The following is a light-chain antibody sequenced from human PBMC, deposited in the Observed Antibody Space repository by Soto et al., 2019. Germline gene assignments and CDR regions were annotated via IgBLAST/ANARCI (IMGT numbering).Light chain of an antibody. CDR2: GDN. Sequence: QLVLTQPPSVSGAPGQRVTISCTGSSSNIGAGYDVHWYQQLPGKAPKLLIYGDNNRPSGVPDRFSGSKSGTSASLAITGLQADDEADYYCQSYDSSLSAGVFGGGTKVTVL. CDR1: SSNIGAGYD. V-gene: IGLV1-40*01. CDR3: QSYDSSLSAGV. J-gene: IGLJ3*02.